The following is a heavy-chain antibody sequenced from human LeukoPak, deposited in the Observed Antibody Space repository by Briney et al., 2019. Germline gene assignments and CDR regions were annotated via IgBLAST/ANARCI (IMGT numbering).Heavy chain of an antibody. CDR3: TRIFDWLLYSGVS. V-gene: IGHV3-15*01. J-gene: IGHJ5*02. CDR1: GFTFSNAW. CDR2: ITTKAEGGTT. Sequence: SGGSLRLSCAASGFTFSNAWMSWVRQAPGKGLEWVGRITTKAEGGTTDYAAPVKGRFTISRDDSKTTLYLQMSSLKAEDTAVYYCTRIFDWLLYSGVSWGQGTLVTVSS. D-gene: IGHD3-9*01.